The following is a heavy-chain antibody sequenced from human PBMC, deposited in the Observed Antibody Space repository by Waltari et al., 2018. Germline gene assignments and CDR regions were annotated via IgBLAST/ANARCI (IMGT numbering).Heavy chain of an antibody. J-gene: IGHJ3*02. V-gene: IGHV1-69-2*01. CDR3: STRSFGVVNAFDI. D-gene: IGHD3-3*01. CDR2: IDPEDGET. Sequence: EVQLIQSGAEVKKPGATVKISRKASAHTFTDYYIHWLQQAPGKGLVWMGLIDPEDGETVYAENFQGRVTITADRSTDTVYMELSSVRSEDTAVYYCSTRSFGVVNAFDIWGQGTMVIVSS. CDR1: AHTFTDYY.